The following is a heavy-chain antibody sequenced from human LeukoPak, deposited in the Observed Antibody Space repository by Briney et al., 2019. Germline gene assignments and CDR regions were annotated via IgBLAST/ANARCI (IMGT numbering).Heavy chain of an antibody. CDR1: GFTFSSYS. D-gene: IGHD4-23*01. CDR2: ISSSSSTI. V-gene: IGHV3-48*01. Sequence: PGGSLRLSCAASGFTFSSYSMNWVRQAPGKGLEWVSYISSSSSTIYYADSVKGRFTISRDNAKNSLYLQMNSLRAEDTAVYYCARADSYGGLYFDYWGQGTLDTVSS. CDR3: ARADSYGGLYFDY. J-gene: IGHJ4*02.